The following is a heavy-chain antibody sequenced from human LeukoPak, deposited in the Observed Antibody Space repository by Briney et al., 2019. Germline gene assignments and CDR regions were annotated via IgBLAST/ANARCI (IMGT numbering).Heavy chain of an antibody. CDR1: GGSISSYC. CDR2: IYYSGST. CDR3: ARALEYYYDSSGHSWDY. D-gene: IGHD3-22*01. Sequence: SETLSLTCTVSGGSISSYCWSWIRQPPGKGLEWIGYIYYSGSTNYNPSLKSRVTISVDTSKNQFSLKLSSVTAADTAVYYYARALEYYYDSSGHSWDYWGQGTLVTVSS. J-gene: IGHJ4*02. V-gene: IGHV4-59*01.